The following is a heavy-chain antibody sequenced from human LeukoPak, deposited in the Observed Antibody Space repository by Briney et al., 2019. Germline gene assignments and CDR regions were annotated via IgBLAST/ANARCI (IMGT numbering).Heavy chain of an antibody. D-gene: IGHD3-3*01. CDR3: ARPYYDLWSGSRYCYMDI. V-gene: IGHV4-59*01. CDR2: IYYSGST. CDR1: GGSISTYY. J-gene: IGHJ6*03. Sequence: NPSETLSLTCTVSGGSISTYYWSWIRQPPGKGLEWIGYIYYSGSTNYNPSLKSRVAISADMSKNQFSLKLSSVTAADTAVYYCARPYYDLWSGSRYCYMDIWGEGTPVTVSS.